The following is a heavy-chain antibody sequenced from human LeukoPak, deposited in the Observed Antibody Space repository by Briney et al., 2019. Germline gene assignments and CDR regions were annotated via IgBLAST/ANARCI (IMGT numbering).Heavy chain of an antibody. CDR3: AKVPPVGATDNWFDP. CDR1: GYTFTSYY. V-gene: IGHV1-46*01. Sequence: ASVKVSCKASGYTFTSYYMHWVRQAPGQGLEWMGIINPSGGSTSYAQKFQGRVTMTRDTSTSTVYMELSSLRAEDTAVYYCAKVPPVGATDNWFDPWGQGTLVTVSS. J-gene: IGHJ5*02. D-gene: IGHD1-26*01. CDR2: INPSGGST.